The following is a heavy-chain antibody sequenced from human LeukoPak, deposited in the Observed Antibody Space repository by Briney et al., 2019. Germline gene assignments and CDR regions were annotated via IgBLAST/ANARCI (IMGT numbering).Heavy chain of an antibody. D-gene: IGHD3-22*01. V-gene: IGHV3-11*04. CDR2: ISSSGSTK. J-gene: IGHJ3*02. CDR3: ARDATMIVVTGNFDI. CDR1: GFRFSDYY. Sequence: PGGSLRLPCAASGFRFSDYYMIWIRQAPGKGPEWVSYISSSGSTKYYADSVKGRFTISRDNARNSLFLQMNRLRAEDTAVYYCARDATMIVVTGNFDIWGQGTLLTVSS.